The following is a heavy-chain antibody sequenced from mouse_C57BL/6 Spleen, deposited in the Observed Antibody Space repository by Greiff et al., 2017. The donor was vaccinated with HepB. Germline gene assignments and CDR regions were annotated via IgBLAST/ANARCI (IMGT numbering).Heavy chain of an antibody. CDR2: INPSTGGT. D-gene: IGHD3-1*01. V-gene: IGHV1-42*01. CDR3: ATGGIGLGYAMDY. Sequence: EVQLQQSGPELVKPGASVKISCKASGYSFTGYYMNWVKQSPEKSLEWIGEINPSTGGTTYNQKFKAKATLTVDKSSSTAYMQLESLTSEDSAVYYCATGGIGLGYAMDYWGQGTSVTVSS. J-gene: IGHJ4*01. CDR1: GYSFTGYY.